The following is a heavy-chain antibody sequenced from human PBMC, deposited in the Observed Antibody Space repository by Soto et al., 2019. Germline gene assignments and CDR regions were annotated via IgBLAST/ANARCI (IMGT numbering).Heavy chain of an antibody. V-gene: IGHV4-31*03. CDR3: ARYDYGGKGAWFDP. CDR1: GGSISSGGYY. CDR2: IYYSGST. J-gene: IGHJ5*02. D-gene: IGHD4-17*01. Sequence: SETLSLTCTVSGGSISSGGYYWSWIRQHPGKGLEWIGYIYYSGSTYYNPSLKSRVTISVDTSKNQFSLKLSSVTAADTAVYYCARYDYGGKGAWFDPWGQGTLVTVSS.